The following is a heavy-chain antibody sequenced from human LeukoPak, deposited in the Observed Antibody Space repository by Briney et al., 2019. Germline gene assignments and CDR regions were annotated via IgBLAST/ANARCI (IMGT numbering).Heavy chain of an antibody. CDR1: GDSISNYY. Sequence: SETLSLTCTVSGDSISNYYWSWIRQPTGKGLEWIGRIYTTGSTNYNPSLKSRVTISVDTSKNQFSLKLSSVTAADTAVYYCARAVEMATTGVDYWGQGTLVTVSS. J-gene: IGHJ4*02. CDR3: ARAVEMATTGVDY. CDR2: IYTTGST. D-gene: IGHD5-24*01. V-gene: IGHV4-4*07.